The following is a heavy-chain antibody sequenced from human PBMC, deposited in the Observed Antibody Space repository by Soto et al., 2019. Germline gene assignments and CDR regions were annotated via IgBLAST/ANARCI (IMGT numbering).Heavy chain of an antibody. CDR3: ARVGEDMVREAGWFDP. Sequence: QVQLQESGPGLVKPSQTLSLTCTVSGGSISSGGYYWSWIRQHPGKGLEWIGYIYYSGSTYYNPSLKSRVTKSVDTSKNQFSLKLSSVTAADTAVYYCARVGEDMVREAGWFDPWGQGTLVTVSS. CDR1: GGSISSGGYY. J-gene: IGHJ5*02. CDR2: IYYSGST. V-gene: IGHV4-31*03. D-gene: IGHD3-10*01.